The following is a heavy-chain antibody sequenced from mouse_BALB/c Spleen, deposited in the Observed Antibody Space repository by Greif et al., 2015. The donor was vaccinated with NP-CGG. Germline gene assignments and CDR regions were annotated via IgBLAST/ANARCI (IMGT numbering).Heavy chain of an antibody. V-gene: IGHV1S81*02. CDR2: INPSNGRT. D-gene: IGHD1-1*01. CDR1: GYTFTSYW. CDR3: ARPTVVGFDY. Sequence: VQLQQSGAELVKPGASVKLSCKASGYTFTSYWMHWVKQRPGQGLEWIGEINPSNGRTNYNEKFKSKATLTVDKSSSTAYMQLSSLTSEDSAVYYCARPTVVGFDYWGQGTTLTVSS. J-gene: IGHJ2*01.